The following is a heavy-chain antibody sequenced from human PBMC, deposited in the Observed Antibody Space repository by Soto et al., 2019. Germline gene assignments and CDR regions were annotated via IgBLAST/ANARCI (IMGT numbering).Heavy chain of an antibody. CDR1: GFTFSSYA. Sequence: HPGGSLRLSCAASGFTFSSYAMHWVRQAPGKGLEYVSAISSNGGSTYYANSVKGRFTISRDNSKNTLYLQMGSLRAEDMAVYYCARATSDYGDYSYYFDYWGQGTLVTVSS. J-gene: IGHJ4*02. D-gene: IGHD4-17*01. CDR3: ARATSDYGDYSYYFDY. V-gene: IGHV3-64*01. CDR2: ISSNGGST.